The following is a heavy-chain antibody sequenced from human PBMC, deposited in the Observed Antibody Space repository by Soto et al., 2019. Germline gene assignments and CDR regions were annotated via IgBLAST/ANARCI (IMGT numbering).Heavy chain of an antibody. Sequence: QVQLQESGPGLVKPSETLSLTCAVSSDSVSNNNWWGWVRQPPGKGLEWIGEVYRTGSTNYNPSLKSRVTVSMDKSKNLFSLRLFFVTAADTAVYYCASRSSYCRHTTCYEDYFDYWGQGILVTVSS. D-gene: IGHD2-2*01. CDR2: VYRTGST. CDR3: ASRSSYCRHTTCYEDYFDY. V-gene: IGHV4-4*02. J-gene: IGHJ4*02. CDR1: SDSVSNNNW.